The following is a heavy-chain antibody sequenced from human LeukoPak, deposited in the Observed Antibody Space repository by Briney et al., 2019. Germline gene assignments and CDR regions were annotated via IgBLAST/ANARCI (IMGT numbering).Heavy chain of an antibody. D-gene: IGHD3-16*01. Sequence: ASVKVSCKASGYTFTSYYMHWARQAPGQGLEWMGIINPSGGSTSYAQKFQGRVTMTRDTSTSTVYMELSSLRSEDTAVYYCAREIRPGGTEDAFDIWGQGTMVTVSS. CDR2: INPSGGST. CDR3: AREIRPGGTEDAFDI. CDR1: GYTFTSYY. J-gene: IGHJ3*02. V-gene: IGHV1-46*01.